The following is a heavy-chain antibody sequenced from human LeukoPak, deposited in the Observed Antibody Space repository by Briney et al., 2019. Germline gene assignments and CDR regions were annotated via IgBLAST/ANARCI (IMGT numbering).Heavy chain of an antibody. V-gene: IGHV4-59*01. CDR2: IYYSGST. CDR3: ARDARGDYDFWSGYYTPANWFDP. J-gene: IGHJ5*02. Sequence: SETLSLTCTVSGGSISSYYWSWIRQPPGKGLEWIGYIYYSGSTNYNPSLKSRVTISVGTSKNQFSLKLSSVTAADTAVYYCARDARGDYDFWSGYYTPANWFDPWGQGTLVTVSS. CDR1: GGSISSYY. D-gene: IGHD3-3*01.